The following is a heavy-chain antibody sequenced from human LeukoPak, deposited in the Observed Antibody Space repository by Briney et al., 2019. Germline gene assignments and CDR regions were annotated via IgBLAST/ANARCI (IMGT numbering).Heavy chain of an antibody. CDR1: GYSISSGYY. V-gene: IGHV4-61*02. D-gene: IGHD6-6*01. J-gene: IGHJ4*02. CDR3: ARVDPIAALDY. Sequence: SETLSLTCSVSGYSISSGYYWRWIRQPAGKGLEWIGRIYTSGSTNYNPSLKSRVTISVDTSKNQFSLKLSSVTAADTAVYYCARVDPIAALDYWGQGTLVTVSS. CDR2: IYTSGST.